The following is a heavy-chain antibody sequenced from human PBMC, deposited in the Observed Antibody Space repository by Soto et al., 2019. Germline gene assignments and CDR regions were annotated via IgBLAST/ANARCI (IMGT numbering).Heavy chain of an antibody. CDR1: GGTFSSYA. J-gene: IGHJ6*02. Sequence: GASVKVSCKASGGTFSSYAISWVRQAPGQGLEWMGGIIPIFGTANYAQKFQGRVTITADESTSTAYMELSSLRSEDTAVYYCARGYYYGSGSYYNDDYYYGMDVWGQGTTVTVSS. CDR3: ARGYYYGSGSYYNDDYYYGMDV. V-gene: IGHV1-69*13. D-gene: IGHD3-10*01. CDR2: IIPIFGTA.